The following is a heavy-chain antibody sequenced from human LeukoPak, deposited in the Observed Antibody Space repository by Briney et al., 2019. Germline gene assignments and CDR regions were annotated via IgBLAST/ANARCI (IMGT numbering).Heavy chain of an antibody. D-gene: IGHD6-13*01. CDR3: ARAAAGRGYFQH. V-gene: IGHV3-48*03. Sequence: GGSLRLSCAASGFTFSSYEINWVRQAPGKGLEWVSYISSSGSTIYYADSVKGRFTISRDNAKNSLYLQMNSLRAEDTAVYYCARAAAGRGYFQHWGQGTLVTVSS. CDR2: ISSSGSTI. J-gene: IGHJ1*01. CDR1: GFTFSSYE.